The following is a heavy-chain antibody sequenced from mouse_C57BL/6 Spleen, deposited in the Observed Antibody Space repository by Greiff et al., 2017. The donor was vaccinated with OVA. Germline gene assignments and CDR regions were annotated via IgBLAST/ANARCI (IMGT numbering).Heavy chain of an antibody. J-gene: IGHJ4*01. CDR1: GYTFTDYY. V-gene: IGHV1-26*01. CDR3: SRREGYYVYAMDY. D-gene: IGHD2-3*01. CDR2: INPNNGGT. Sequence: EVQLQQSGPELVKPGASVKISCKASGYTFTDYYMNWVKQSHGKSLKWIGDINPNNGGTSYNQKFKGKATLTVDKSSSTAYMELRSLTSEDSAVYYCSRREGYYVYAMDYWGQGTSVTVSS.